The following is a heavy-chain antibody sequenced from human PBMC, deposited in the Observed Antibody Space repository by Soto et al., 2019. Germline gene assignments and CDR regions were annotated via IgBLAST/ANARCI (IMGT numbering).Heavy chain of an antibody. Sequence: GASVKVSCKASGGTFSSYAISWVRQAPGQGLEWMGGIIPIFGTANYAQKFQGRVTITADESTSTAYMELSSLRSEDTAVYYCATGRFGDVNYYYYGMDVWGQGTTVTVSS. V-gene: IGHV1-69*13. CDR2: IIPIFGTA. CDR1: GGTFSSYA. D-gene: IGHD3-10*01. CDR3: ATGRFGDVNYYYYGMDV. J-gene: IGHJ6*02.